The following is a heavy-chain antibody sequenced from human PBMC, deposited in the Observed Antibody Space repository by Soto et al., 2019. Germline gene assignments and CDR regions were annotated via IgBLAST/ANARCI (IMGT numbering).Heavy chain of an antibody. V-gene: IGHV1-18*01. CDR2: ISTYNGDT. J-gene: IGHJ6*02. Sequence: QVQLVQSGAEVRKPGASVKVSCKASGYTFSTSGMSWLRQAPGQGLEWMGWISTYNGDTNDAPKXQXXXTXSSDTSTSTVYMELRSLRSDDTAGYYCARAGAAPYYYYGMDVWGQGTRVTVSS. D-gene: IGHD2-15*01. CDR1: GYTFSTSG. CDR3: ARAGAAPYYYYGMDV.